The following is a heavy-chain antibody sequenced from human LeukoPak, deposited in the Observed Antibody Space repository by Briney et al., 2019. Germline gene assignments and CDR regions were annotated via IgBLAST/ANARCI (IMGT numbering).Heavy chain of an antibody. CDR1: GGTFSSYA. CDR2: IIPIFGTA. V-gene: IGHV1-69*13. Sequence: GASVKVSCKASGGTFSSYAISWVRQAPGQGLEWMGGIIPIFGTANYAQKFQGRVTITADESTSTAYMELSRLRSEDTAVYYCPRRSGARFDYWGQGTLVTVSS. D-gene: IGHD3-10*01. J-gene: IGHJ4*02. CDR3: PRRSGARFDY.